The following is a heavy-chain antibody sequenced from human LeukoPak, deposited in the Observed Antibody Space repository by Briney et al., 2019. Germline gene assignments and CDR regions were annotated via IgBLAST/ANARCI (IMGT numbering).Heavy chain of an antibody. D-gene: IGHD3-3*01. J-gene: IGHJ4*02. CDR3: ARDGYYDFWSGYYPQLFDY. V-gene: IGHV3-7*01. Sequence: PGGSMRLSCAASGFTFSSYWMSWVRQAPGKVLEWVANIKQDGSEKYYVDSVKGRFTISRDNAKNSLYLQINSLRAEDTAVYYCARDGYYDFWSGYYPQLFDYWGQGTLVTVSS. CDR1: GFTFSSYW. CDR2: IKQDGSEK.